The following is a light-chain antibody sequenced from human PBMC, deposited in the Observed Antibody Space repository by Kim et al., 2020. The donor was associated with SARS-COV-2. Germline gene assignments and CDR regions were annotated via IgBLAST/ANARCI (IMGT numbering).Light chain of an antibody. Sequence: ASVGDRVTITCRASQSISSYLNWYQQKPGKAPKLLIYAASSLQSGVPSRFSGSGSGTDFTLTISSLQPEDFATFYCQQSYSTLFTFGPGTKVDIK. J-gene: IGKJ3*01. V-gene: IGKV1-39*01. CDR2: AAS. CDR1: QSISSY. CDR3: QQSYSTLFT.